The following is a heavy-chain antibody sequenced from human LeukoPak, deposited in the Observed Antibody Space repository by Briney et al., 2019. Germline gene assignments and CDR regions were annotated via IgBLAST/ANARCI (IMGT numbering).Heavy chain of an antibody. J-gene: IGHJ4*02. CDR2: ISGTSGTT. D-gene: IGHD6-13*01. Sequence: GGSLRLSCAASEFTCSNYAVSWVRQSPGKGLEWVSGISGTSGTTYYADSVKGRFTISRDNSKNTLYLQMNSLRSEDTAVYYCAKESEAIAAAGTLDSWGQGTLVTVSS. V-gene: IGHV3-23*01. CDR1: EFTCSNYA. CDR3: AKESEAIAAAGTLDS.